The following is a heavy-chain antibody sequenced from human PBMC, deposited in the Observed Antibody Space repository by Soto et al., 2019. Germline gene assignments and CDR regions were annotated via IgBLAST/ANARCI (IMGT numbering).Heavy chain of an antibody. Sequence: QVQLVQSXXXXKKPGSAVRVSCKASGGTFXXYAMNWVRQAPGQGXXXKGGFLTMVDRPRYAQKLQGRVTITVDEPTTTAYMELSSLRSDDTAVYYCTRSIGSGGVIGGFDYWGQGTLVTVSS. V-gene: IGHV1-69*01. CDR3: TRSIGSGGVIGGFDY. D-gene: IGHD3-16*02. CDR1: GGTFXXYA. CDR2: FLTMVDRP. J-gene: IGHJ4*02.